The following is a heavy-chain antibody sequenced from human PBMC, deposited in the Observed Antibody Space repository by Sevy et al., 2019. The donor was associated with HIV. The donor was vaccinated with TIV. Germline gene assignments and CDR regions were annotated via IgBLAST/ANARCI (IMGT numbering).Heavy chain of an antibody. Sequence: GGSLRLSCAASGFTFNTYAMTWVRQAPGKGLEWVSAISYSGSTTHYADSVKGRFTISRGNSKNTLYLQMNSLRAEDTAVYYCAKDRVSGSYYSGDFDYWGQGTLVTVSS. D-gene: IGHD3-10*01. CDR1: GFTFNTYA. V-gene: IGHV3-23*01. CDR2: ISYSGSTT. CDR3: AKDRVSGSYYSGDFDY. J-gene: IGHJ4*02.